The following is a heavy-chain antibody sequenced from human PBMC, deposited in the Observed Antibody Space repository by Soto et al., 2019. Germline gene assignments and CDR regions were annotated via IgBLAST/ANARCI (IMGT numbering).Heavy chain of an antibody. D-gene: IGHD2-15*01. Sequence: QVQLVQSGAEVKKPGSSVKVSCKAPGGTFSSYAISWVRQAPRQGLEWMGGIIPIFGTAKYAQKFQGRVTITADESTSTGYMELSSLRSEDTAVNYCASSHGGSSSLDIYYYYYYGMDVWGQGTTVTVSS. V-gene: IGHV1-69*01. CDR1: GGTFSSYA. CDR2: IIPIFGTA. J-gene: IGHJ6*02. CDR3: ASSHGGSSSLDIYYYYYYGMDV.